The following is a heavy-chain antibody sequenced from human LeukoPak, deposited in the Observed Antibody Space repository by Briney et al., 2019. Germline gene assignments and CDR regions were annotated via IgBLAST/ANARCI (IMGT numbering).Heavy chain of an antibody. J-gene: IGHJ4*02. Sequence: TGGSLRLSCAASGFTVSSNYMSWVRQAPGKGLEWVSVIYSGGSTYYADSVKGRFTISRDNSKNTLYLQMNSLRAEDTAVYYCATTPLTYGSGSYLSYWGQGTLVTVSS. D-gene: IGHD3-10*01. V-gene: IGHV3-53*01. CDR1: GFTVSSNY. CDR2: IYSGGST. CDR3: ATTPLTYGSGSYLSY.